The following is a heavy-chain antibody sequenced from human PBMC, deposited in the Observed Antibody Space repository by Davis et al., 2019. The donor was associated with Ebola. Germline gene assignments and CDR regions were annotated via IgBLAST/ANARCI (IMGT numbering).Heavy chain of an antibody. Sequence: SETLSLTCAVYGGSFSGYYWSWIRQPPGKGLEWIGEINHSGSTNYNPSLKSRVTISVDTSKNQFSLKLSSVTAADTAVYYCARVGPAALDYWGQGTLVTVSS. V-gene: IGHV4-34*01. CDR3: ARVGPAALDY. J-gene: IGHJ4*02. CDR1: GGSFSGYY. CDR2: INHSGST. D-gene: IGHD2-2*01.